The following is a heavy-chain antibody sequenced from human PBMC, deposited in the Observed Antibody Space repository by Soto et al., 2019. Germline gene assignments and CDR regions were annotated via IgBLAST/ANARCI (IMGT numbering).Heavy chain of an antibody. CDR3: ARDGRGPSALDL. CDR1: GFNFSDFY. J-gene: IGHJ5*02. CDR2: ISGNGRTM. V-gene: IGHV3-11*01. Sequence: QVQLVESGGGLVKPGGSLRLSCAASGFNFSDFYMKWIRQAPGKGLEWLSYISGNGRTMYYADSVKGRFTISRDNTKKSLYLEMTRLRADASAMYYCARDGRGPSALDLWGQGTLVTVSS. D-gene: IGHD1-26*01.